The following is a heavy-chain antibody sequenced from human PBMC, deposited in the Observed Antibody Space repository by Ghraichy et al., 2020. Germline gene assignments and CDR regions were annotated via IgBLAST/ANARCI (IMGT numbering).Heavy chain of an antibody. Sequence: GSLRLSCAASGFTFGSYGMHWVRQAPGKGPEWVAVIWYDGSHKYYLDSVQGRFTISRDNSKNTLYLQMNSLRAEDTAVYYCARDAYCGGDCLSGWSDYWGQGTLVTVSS. D-gene: IGHD2-21*02. V-gene: IGHV3-33*01. J-gene: IGHJ4*02. CDR1: GFTFGSYG. CDR3: ARDAYCGGDCLSGWSDY. CDR2: IWYDGSHK.